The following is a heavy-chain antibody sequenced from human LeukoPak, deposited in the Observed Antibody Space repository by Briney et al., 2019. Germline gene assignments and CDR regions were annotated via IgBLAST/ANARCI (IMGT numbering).Heavy chain of an antibody. V-gene: IGHV3-7*03. J-gene: IGHJ4*02. Sequence: GGSLRLSCAASGFNFNNYWMNWIRQAPGKGLEWVASIKRDGSEQRYVDSVEGRFTISRDSAKSSLFLHMNSLRVEDTALYYCARVNYGLDIWGQGTPVTVSS. D-gene: IGHD3-10*01. CDR3: ARVNYGLDI. CDR1: GFNFNNYW. CDR2: IKRDGSEQ.